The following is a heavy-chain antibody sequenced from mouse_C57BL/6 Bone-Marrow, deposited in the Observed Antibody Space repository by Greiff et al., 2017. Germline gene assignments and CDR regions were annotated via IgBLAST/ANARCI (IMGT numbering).Heavy chain of an antibody. CDR2: IDPENGDT. D-gene: IGHD2-3*01. V-gene: IGHV14-4*01. Sequence: VQLKESGAELVRPGASVELSCTASGFNIKDDYMHWVKQRPEQGLEWIGWIDPENGDTEYASKFQGKATITADTSSNTAYLQLSSLTSEDTAVYYCTTEGWLLPWYFDVWGTGTTVTVSS. CDR1: GFNIKDDY. J-gene: IGHJ1*03. CDR3: TTEGWLLPWYFDV.